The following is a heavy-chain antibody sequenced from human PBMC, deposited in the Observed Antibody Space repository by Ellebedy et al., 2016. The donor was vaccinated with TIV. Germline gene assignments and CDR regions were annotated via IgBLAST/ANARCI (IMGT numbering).Heavy chain of an antibody. D-gene: IGHD6-19*01. CDR1: GFTFSPYA. J-gene: IGHJ4*02. Sequence: PGGSLRLSCAASGFTFSPYAMAWVRQAPGKGLEWVSGIVGSGAQKYADSVKGRFTISRDNSKRTVDLQMNSLRAEDTAVYYCARPPAAVAGQDYWGQGTPVTVSS. V-gene: IGHV3-23*01. CDR2: IVGSGA. CDR3: ARPPAAVAGQDY.